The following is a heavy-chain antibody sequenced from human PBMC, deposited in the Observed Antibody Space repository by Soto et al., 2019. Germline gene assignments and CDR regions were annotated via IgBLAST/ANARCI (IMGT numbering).Heavy chain of an antibody. CDR2: ISSGGGT. V-gene: IGHV3-53*01. D-gene: IGHD5-18*01. Sequence: EVQLVESGGGLIQPGGSLRLSCAASAFTVSLYYMSWVRQAPGKGLEWVSLISSGGGTYYADSVKGRFTISRDNSKNTLYLQMNSLRAEDTAVYYCARQLWSHDAFDVWGQGTKVTVSS. CDR1: AFTVSLYY. CDR3: ARQLWSHDAFDV. J-gene: IGHJ3*01.